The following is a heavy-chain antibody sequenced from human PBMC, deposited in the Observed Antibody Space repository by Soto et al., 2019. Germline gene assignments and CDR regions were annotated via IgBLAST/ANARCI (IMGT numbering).Heavy chain of an antibody. V-gene: IGHV3-23*01. CDR2: ISGSGATT. D-gene: IGHD1-26*01. CDR3: ARQHGPEPSIVGATTRSFDY. CDR1: GFTFTNYA. J-gene: IGHJ4*02. Sequence: GGSLRLSCAVSGFTFTNYAMTWVRQAPGKGLEWVSGISGSGATTSHADSVKGRFTISRDNSKNTLYLQMNSLRSEGTAVYYCARQHGPEPSIVGATTRSFDYWGQGTLVTVSS.